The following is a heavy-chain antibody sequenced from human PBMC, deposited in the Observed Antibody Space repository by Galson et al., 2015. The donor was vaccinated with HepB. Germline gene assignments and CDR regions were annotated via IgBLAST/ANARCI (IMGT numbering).Heavy chain of an antibody. CDR1: GFSFRTYA. V-gene: IGHV3-23*05. D-gene: IGHD3-10*01. J-gene: IGHJ6*02. CDR2: ITTSGTT. CDR3: AKQYNIGRWLGTSYSMEF. Sequence: SLRLSCAVSGFSFRTYAMSWVRQAPGKSLEWLSSITTSGTTYYGDSMKGRFTISRDNSNNKVYLQLSSLRVGDTAVYFCAKQYNIGRWLGTSYSMEFWGQGTTVTVSS.